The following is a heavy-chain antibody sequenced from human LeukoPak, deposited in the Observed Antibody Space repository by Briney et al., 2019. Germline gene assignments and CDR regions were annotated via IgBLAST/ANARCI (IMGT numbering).Heavy chain of an antibody. CDR2: INHSGST. D-gene: IGHD3-10*01. Sequence: PSETLSLTCAVYGGSFSGYYCSWIRQPPGKGLEWNGEINHSGSTNYNPSLKSRVTISVDTSKNQFSLKLSSVTAADTAVYYCASYGGSGTPYYFDYWGQGTLVTVSS. V-gene: IGHV4-34*01. CDR1: GGSFSGYY. J-gene: IGHJ4*02. CDR3: ASYGGSGTPYYFDY.